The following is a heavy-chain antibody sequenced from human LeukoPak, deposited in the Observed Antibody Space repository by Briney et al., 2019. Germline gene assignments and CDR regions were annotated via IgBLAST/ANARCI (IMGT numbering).Heavy chain of an antibody. Sequence: GGSLRLSCAASGFSFGTYGMSWVRQVPGKGLEWVSGISGNGASTDYADSVKGRFTISRDNSKNILYLQMNSLRAEDTAVYYCAKDLSLKDLMTPVTNDDYWGQGTLVTVSS. D-gene: IGHD4-17*01. CDR2: ISGNGAST. J-gene: IGHJ4*02. CDR1: GFSFGTYG. V-gene: IGHV3-23*01. CDR3: AKDLSLKDLMTPVTNDDY.